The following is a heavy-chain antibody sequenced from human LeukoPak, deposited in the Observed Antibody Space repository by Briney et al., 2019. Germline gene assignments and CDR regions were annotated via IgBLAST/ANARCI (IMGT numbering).Heavy chain of an antibody. CDR3: ARVPLGYYYDSSGGIDY. CDR1: GLSVSYNY. V-gene: IGHV3-21*01. Sequence: PGGSLRLSCAGSGLSVSYNYMTWVRQAPGKGLEWVSSISSSSSYIYYADSVKGRFTISRDNAKNSLYLQMNSLRAEDTAVYYCARVPLGYYYDSSGGIDYWGQGTLVTVSS. CDR2: ISSSSSYI. D-gene: IGHD3-22*01. J-gene: IGHJ4*02.